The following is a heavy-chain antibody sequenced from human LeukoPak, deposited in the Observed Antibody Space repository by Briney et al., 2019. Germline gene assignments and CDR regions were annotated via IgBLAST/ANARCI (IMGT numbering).Heavy chain of an antibody. CDR1: GYSFTNYW. CDR2: IYPRDSDT. Sequence: GESLKISCKCSGYSFTNYWIGWVRQLPGKGLAWMGIIYPRDSDTRYSPSFQGQVTISVDKSISTAYLQWSSLKASDTAMYYCARICYDSSGYYTFDHWGQGTLDTVSS. V-gene: IGHV5-51*01. D-gene: IGHD3-22*01. CDR3: ARICYDSSGYYTFDH. J-gene: IGHJ4*02.